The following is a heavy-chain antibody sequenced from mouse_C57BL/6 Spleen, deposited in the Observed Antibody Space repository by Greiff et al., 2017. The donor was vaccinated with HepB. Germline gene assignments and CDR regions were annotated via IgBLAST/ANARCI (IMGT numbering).Heavy chain of an antibody. V-gene: IGHV1-82*01. CDR1: GYAFSSSW. J-gene: IGHJ4*01. D-gene: IGHD2-3*01. CDR2: IYPGDGDT. CDR3: ARDGGWLLPYAMDY. Sequence: QVQLKQSGPELVKPGASVKISCKASGYAFSSSWMNWVKQRPGKGLEWIGRIYPGDGDTNYNGKFKGKATLTADKSSSTAYMQLSSLTSEDSAVYFCARDGGWLLPYAMDYWGQGTSVTVSS.